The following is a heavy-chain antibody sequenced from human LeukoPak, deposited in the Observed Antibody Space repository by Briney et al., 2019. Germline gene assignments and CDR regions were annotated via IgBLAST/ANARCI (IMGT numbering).Heavy chain of an antibody. CDR1: GGSISGGGYS. D-gene: IGHD3-3*01. CDR3: AREGGAYYDFWSGYYEHAFDI. V-gene: IGHV4-31*03. J-gene: IGHJ3*02. CDR2: ISYSGST. Sequence: SETLSLTCTVSGGSISGGGYSWSWIRQHPGKGLEWIGSISYSGSTYHNPSLKSRVTISVDTSKNQFSLKLSSVTAADTAVYYCAREGGAYYDFWSGYYEHAFDIWGQGTMVTVSS.